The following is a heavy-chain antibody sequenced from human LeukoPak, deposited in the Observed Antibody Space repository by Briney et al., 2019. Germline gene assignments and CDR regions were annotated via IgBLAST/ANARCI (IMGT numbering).Heavy chain of an antibody. V-gene: IGHV3-15*01. J-gene: IGHJ4*02. CDR2: IKSKGDGGTT. CDR1: GFTFSYAY. CDR3: TSVTMVRGIN. Sequence: MTGGSLRLPCAASGFTFSYAYMNWVRQAPGKGPEWVGRIKSKGDGGTTDYAARVKGRFIISRDDSKNMLYLQMNSLTTEDTAVYYCTSVTMVRGINWGQGTLVTVSS. D-gene: IGHD3-10*01.